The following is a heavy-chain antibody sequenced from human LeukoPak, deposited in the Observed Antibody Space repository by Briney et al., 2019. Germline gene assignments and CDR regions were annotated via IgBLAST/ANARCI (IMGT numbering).Heavy chain of an antibody. Sequence: GGSLRLSCAASGFTFSSYWMHWVRQAPGKGLMWVSRNNSDGYSLSYADSVKGRFTISRDNAKNTLYLQMNSLRAEDTAVYYCARLGYASSYYYFDYWGQGTLVTVSS. CDR3: ARLGYASSYYYFDY. D-gene: IGHD2-2*01. J-gene: IGHJ4*02. V-gene: IGHV3-74*01. CDR2: NNSDGYSL. CDR1: GFTFSSYW.